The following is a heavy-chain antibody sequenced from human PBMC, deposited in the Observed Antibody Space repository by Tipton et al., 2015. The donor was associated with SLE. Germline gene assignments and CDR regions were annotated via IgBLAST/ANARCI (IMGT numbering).Heavy chain of an antibody. J-gene: IGHJ3*02. Sequence: SLRLSCAASGFTFRNYGMHWVRQAPGKGLEWVAVLWYDGSKRYYSDSVKGRFTISRDNSKSTLYLQMNSLRADDTAVYYCAKEASSSGWAPSGALDTWGQGTLVTVSS. CDR2: LWYDGSKR. D-gene: IGHD6-19*01. CDR1: GFTFRNYG. V-gene: IGHV3-33*06. CDR3: AKEASSSGWAPSGALDT.